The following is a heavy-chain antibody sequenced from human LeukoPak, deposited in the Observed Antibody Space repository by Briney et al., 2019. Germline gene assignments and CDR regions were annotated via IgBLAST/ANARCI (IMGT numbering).Heavy chain of an antibody. J-gene: IGHJ4*02. Sequence: GESLKISCKGSGYSFTTYWIGWVRQMPGKGLEWMGIIYPGDSDTRYSPSFQGQVTISADKSISTAYLQWSSLKASDTAMYYCARQYSSGYYYDSRIDYWGQGTLVTVSS. CDR2: IYPGDSDT. CDR3: ARQYSSGYYYDSRIDY. D-gene: IGHD3-22*01. V-gene: IGHV5-51*01. CDR1: GYSFTTYW.